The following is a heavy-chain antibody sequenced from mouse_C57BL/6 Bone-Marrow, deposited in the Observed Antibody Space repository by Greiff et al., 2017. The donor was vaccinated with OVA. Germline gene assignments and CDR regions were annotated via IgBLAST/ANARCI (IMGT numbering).Heavy chain of an antibody. CDR1: GYTFTSYW. J-gene: IGHJ2*01. D-gene: IGHD5-1*01. CDR2: IDPSASYT. V-gene: IGHV1-69*01. Sequence: QVQLQQPGAELVMPGASVKLSCKASGYTFTSYWMHWVKQRPGQGLEWIGEIDPSASYTNYNQKFKGQSTLTVDKSSSTAYMQLSSLTSEDSAVYYCARKKGTFCDYWGQGTTLTVSS. CDR3: ARKKGTFCDY.